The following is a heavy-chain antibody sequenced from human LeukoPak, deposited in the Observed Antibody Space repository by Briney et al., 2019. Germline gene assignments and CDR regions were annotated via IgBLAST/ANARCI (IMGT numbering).Heavy chain of an antibody. Sequence: PSETLSLTCTVSGGSISSYYWSWIRQPPGKGLEWIGYIYYSGSTYYNPSLKSRVTISVDRSKNQFSLKLNSVTAADTAVYYCARREYYFDYWGQGTLVTVSS. CDR1: GGSISSYY. J-gene: IGHJ4*02. CDR3: ARREYYFDY. V-gene: IGHV4-59*12. D-gene: IGHD2/OR15-2a*01. CDR2: IYYSGST.